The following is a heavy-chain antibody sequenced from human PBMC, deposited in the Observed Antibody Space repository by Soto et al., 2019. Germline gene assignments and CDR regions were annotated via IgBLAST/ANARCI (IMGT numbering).Heavy chain of an antibody. Sequence: ASVKVSCKASGYTFTGYYVHWVRQAPGQGLEWMGWINPNSGGTNYAQKFQGWVTMTRDTSISTVYMEMSRLRSDDTAVYYCARDLRPYFSGGSCYANYYYYGMDVWGQGTTVTVSS. CDR2: INPNSGGT. CDR1: GYTFTGYY. J-gene: IGHJ6*02. V-gene: IGHV1-2*04. CDR3: ARDLRPYFSGGSCYANYYYYGMDV. D-gene: IGHD2-15*01.